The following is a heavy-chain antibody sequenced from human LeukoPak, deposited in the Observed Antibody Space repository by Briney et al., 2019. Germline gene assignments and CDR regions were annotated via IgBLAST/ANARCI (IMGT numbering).Heavy chain of an antibody. J-gene: IGHJ3*02. CDR2: ISYDESNK. D-gene: IGHD2-2*01. CDR3: ARAFLGYCSITSCYAFDI. Sequence: PGGSLRLSCAASGFTFSSYALHWVRQAPGKGLEWVAVISYDESNKYYADSVKGRFTISRDNSKNTLYLQMNSLRAEDTAVYYCARAFLGYCSITSCYAFDIWGQGTLVTVSS. V-gene: IGHV3-30-3*01. CDR1: GFTFSSYA.